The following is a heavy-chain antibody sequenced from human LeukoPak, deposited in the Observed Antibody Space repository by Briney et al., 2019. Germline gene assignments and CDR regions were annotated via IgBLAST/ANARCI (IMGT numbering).Heavy chain of an antibody. CDR2: ISAYNDNT. J-gene: IGHJ4*02. CDR1: GGTFSSYA. V-gene: IGHV1-18*01. D-gene: IGHD1-26*01. CDR3: ARDHLGSGSYSSGERVY. Sequence: GASVKVSCKASGGTFSSYAISWVRQAPGQGLEWMGWISAYNDNTDYAQKLQDRVTMTTDTSTSTAYMELRSLRSDDTAVYYCARDHLGSGSYSSGERVYWGQGTLVTVSS.